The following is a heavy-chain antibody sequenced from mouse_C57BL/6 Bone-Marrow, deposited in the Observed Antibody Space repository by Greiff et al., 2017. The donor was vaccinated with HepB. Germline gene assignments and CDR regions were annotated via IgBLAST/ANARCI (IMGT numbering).Heavy chain of an antibody. CDR2: IDPSDSYT. CDR1: GYTFTSYW. Sequence: QVQLQQPGAELVMPGASVKLSCKASGYTFTSYWMHWVKQRPGQGLEWIGEIDPSDSYTNYNQKFKGKSTLTVDKSSSTAYMQLSSLTSEDSAVYYGARQELRRGGAMDYWGQGTSVTVSS. CDR3: ARQELRRGGAMDY. D-gene: IGHD1-2*01. J-gene: IGHJ4*01. V-gene: IGHV1-69*01.